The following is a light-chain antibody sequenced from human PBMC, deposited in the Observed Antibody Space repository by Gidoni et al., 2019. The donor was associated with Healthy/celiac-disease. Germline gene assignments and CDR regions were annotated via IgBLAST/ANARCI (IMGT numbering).Light chain of an antibody. V-gene: IGKV1-33*01. CDR1: QDISNY. J-gene: IGKJ2*01. CDR2: DAS. CDR3: QQYDNLPPYT. Sequence: DIQMTQSPSSLSASVGDRVTITCQASQDISNYLNWYQQKPGKAPKLLIYDASNLETGGPSRFSGSGSGTDFTFTISSLQPEDIATYYGQQYDNLPPYTFGQGTKLEIK.